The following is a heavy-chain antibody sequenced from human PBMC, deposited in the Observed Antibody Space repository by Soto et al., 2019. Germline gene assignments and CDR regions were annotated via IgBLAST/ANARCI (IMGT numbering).Heavy chain of an antibody. D-gene: IGHD4-17*01. CDR2: IYYSGST. V-gene: IGHV4-30-4*01. J-gene: IGHJ6*02. CDR1: GGSISGVDYH. Sequence: QSLTRTVVGGSISGVDYHRIMIRQPPGNGLEWIGYIYYSGSTYYNPSLKSRVTISVDTSKNQFSLKLSSVTAADTAVYYCARGDYGGNFIHYYCCMDVWGQGSTFTVSS. CDR3: ARGDYGGNFIHYYCCMDV.